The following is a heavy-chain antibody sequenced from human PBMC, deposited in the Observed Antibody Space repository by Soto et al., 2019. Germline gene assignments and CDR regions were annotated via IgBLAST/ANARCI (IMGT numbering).Heavy chain of an antibody. V-gene: IGHV5-51*01. CDR3: ARQMGHRRYYDSSGYFDY. CDR2: IYPGDSDT. J-gene: IGHJ4*02. CDR1: GYSFTSYW. D-gene: IGHD3-22*01. Sequence: GESLKISCKGSGYSFTSYWIGWVRQMPGKGLEWMGIIYPGDSDTSYSPSFQGQVTIEAHKSISTAYLQWSSLKASDTAMYYCARQMGHRRYYDSSGYFDYWGQGTLVTVSS.